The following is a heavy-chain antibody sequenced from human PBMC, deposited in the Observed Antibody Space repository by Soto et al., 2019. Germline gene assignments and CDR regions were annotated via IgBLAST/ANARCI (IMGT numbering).Heavy chain of an antibody. J-gene: IGHJ4*02. CDR2: IYYSGST. CDR3: ARRRHNDCWSGYYFDY. Sequence: SETLSLTCTVSGGSISSSSYYWGWIRQPPGKGLEWIGRIYYSGSTYYNPSLKSRVTISVDTSKNQFSLKLGSVTAADTAVYYCARRRHNDCWSGYYFDYWGQGTLVTVSS. CDR1: GGSISSSSYY. D-gene: IGHD3-3*01. V-gene: IGHV4-39*01.